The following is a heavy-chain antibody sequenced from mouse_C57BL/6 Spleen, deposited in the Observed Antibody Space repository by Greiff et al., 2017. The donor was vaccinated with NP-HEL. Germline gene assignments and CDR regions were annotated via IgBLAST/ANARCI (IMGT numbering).Heavy chain of an antibody. CDR2: IDPYSGGT. CDR3: ATPHDYNGSRLWFAY. D-gene: IGHD1-1*01. CDR1: GYTFTSYW. J-gene: IGHJ3*01. V-gene: IGHV1-72*01. Sequence: QVQLQQPGAELVKPGASVKLSCKASGYTFTSYWMHWVKQRPGRGLEWIGRIDPYSGGTKYNEKFKSKATLTVDKPSSTAYMQLSSLTSEDSAVYYCATPHDYNGSRLWFAYWGQGTLVTVSA.